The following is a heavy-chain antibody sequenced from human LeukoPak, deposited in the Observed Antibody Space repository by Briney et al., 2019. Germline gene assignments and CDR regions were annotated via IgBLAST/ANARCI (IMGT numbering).Heavy chain of an antibody. V-gene: IGHV3-30-3*01. CDR2: ISYDGSNK. D-gene: IGHD5-24*01. CDR1: GFTFSSYA. Sequence: AGRSLRLSCAASGFTFSSYAMQWVRQAPGKGLEWVAVISYDGSNKYYADSVKGRFTISRDNSKNTLYLQMNSLRAEDTAVYYCARDRERWLQTFDYWGQGTLVTVSS. J-gene: IGHJ4*02. CDR3: ARDRERWLQTFDY.